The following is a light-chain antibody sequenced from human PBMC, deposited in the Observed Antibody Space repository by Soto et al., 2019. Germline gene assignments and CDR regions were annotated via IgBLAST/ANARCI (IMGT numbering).Light chain of an antibody. CDR3: ASWDASVGGPA. CDR2: RNN. CDR1: NSNIGSKY. V-gene: IGLV1-47*01. J-gene: IGLJ2*01. Sequence: QSVLTQPPSASGTPGQRVTISCSGSNSNIGSKYVYWYQQFPGTAPNLLIYRNNRGPSGVPARFSGSKSGTSASLAISDLRSEDEADYYCASWDASVGGPAFGGGTKLTVL.